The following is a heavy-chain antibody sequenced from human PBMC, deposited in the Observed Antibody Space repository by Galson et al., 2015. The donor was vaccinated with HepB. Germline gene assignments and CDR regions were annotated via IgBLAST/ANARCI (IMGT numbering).Heavy chain of an antibody. V-gene: IGHV3-48*03. CDR2: ISSSGSTI. CDR1: GFTFSSYE. CDR3: ARDYALDDILTGYWEAEGELSVVSY. Sequence: SLRLSCAASGFTFSSYEMNWVRQAPGKGLEWVSYISSSGSTIYYADSVKGRFTISRDNAKNSLYLQMNSLRAEDTAVYYCARDYALDDILTGYWEAEGELSVVSYWGQGTLVTVSS. D-gene: IGHD3-9*01. J-gene: IGHJ4*02.